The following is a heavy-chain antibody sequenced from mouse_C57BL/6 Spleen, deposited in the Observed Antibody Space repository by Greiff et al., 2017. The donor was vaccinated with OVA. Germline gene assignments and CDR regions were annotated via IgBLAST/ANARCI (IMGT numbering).Heavy chain of an antibody. CDR3: ARDEGLPAWFAY. V-gene: IGHV5-4*01. J-gene: IGHJ3*01. Sequence: DVKLVESGGGLVKPGGSLKLSCAASGFTFSSYAMSWVRQTPEKRLEWVATISDGGSYTYYPDNVKGRFTISRDNAKNNLYLQMSHLKSEDTAMYYWARDEGLPAWFAYWGQGTLVTVSA. CDR1: GFTFSSYA. D-gene: IGHD2-2*01. CDR2: ISDGGSYT.